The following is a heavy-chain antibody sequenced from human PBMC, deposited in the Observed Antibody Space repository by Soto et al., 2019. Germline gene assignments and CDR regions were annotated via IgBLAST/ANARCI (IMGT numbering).Heavy chain of an antibody. Sequence: ASVKVSCKASGYTFTSYGISWVRQAPGQGLEWMGWISGYNGDTNCAQKLQGRVTMTTDTSTSTAYMELRSLRSDDTAVYYCARAPQTVAGAGIWYWGQGTLVTVS. V-gene: IGHV1-18*04. CDR3: ARAPQTVAGAGIWY. CDR1: GYTFTSYG. CDR2: ISGYNGDT. D-gene: IGHD6-13*01. J-gene: IGHJ4*02.